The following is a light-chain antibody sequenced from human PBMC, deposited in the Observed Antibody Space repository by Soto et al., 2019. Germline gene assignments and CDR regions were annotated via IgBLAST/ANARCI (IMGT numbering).Light chain of an antibody. CDR1: SSDIGSYNY. J-gene: IGLJ3*02. V-gene: IGLV2-14*03. CDR2: DVS. Sequence: QSALTQPASLSGSPGQSITITCTGTSSDIGSYNYVSWYQQHPAKAPKLLIFDVSYRPSGISDRFSGSKSGNTASLTISGLQPEDEADYYCSSYGASATLFGGGTKLNVL. CDR3: SSYGASATL.